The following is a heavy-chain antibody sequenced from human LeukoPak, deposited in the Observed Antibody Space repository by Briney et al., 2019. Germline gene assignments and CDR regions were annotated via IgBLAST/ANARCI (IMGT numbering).Heavy chain of an antibody. J-gene: IGHJ1*01. V-gene: IGHV1-18*04. CDR3: ARDLGDSSGWVGYFQH. D-gene: IGHD6-19*01. CDR1: GYTFTSYG. CDR2: ISAYNGNT. Sequence: GASVKVFCKAAGYTFTSYGISWVRQAPGQGLEWMGWISAYNGNTNYAQKLQGRVTMTTDTSTSTAYMELRSLRSDDTAVYYCARDLGDSSGWVGYFQHWGQGTLVTVSS.